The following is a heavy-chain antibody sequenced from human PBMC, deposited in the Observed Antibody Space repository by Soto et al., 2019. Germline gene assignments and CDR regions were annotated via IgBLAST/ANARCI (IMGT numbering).Heavy chain of an antibody. CDR2: IYYSGST. V-gene: IGHV4-59*11. CDR1: GGSISSHY. CDR3: ARVGYYFDS. J-gene: IGHJ4*02. Sequence: SETLSLTCTVSGGSISSHYWSWIRQPPGKGLEWIGYIYYSGSTNYNPSLKSRVTISVDTSKSQFSLKLSSVTAADTGVYYCARVGYYFDSWGQGTLVTVSS.